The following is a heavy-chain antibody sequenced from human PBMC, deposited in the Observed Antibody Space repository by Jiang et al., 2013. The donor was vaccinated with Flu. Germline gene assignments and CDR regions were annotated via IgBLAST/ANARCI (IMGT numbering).Heavy chain of an antibody. J-gene: IGHJ4*02. V-gene: IGHV5-51*01. Sequence: QMPGKGLEWMGIIYPGDSDTRYSPSFQGQVTISADKSISTAYLQWSSLKGSDTAMYYCARRYCSSTSCYSLADYYFDYWGQGTLVTVSS. D-gene: IGHD2-2*01. CDR3: ARRYCSSTSCYSLADYYFDY. CDR2: IYPGDSDT.